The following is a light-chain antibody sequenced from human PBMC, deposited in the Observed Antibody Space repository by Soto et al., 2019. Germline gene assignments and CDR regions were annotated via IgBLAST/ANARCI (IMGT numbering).Light chain of an antibody. Sequence: EIVLTQSPATLSLSPGERATLSCRASQSVSSLLAWYQQKSGQPPRLLISDASNRATGVPARFSGRGSGTDFTLIISGLEPEDFAVYYCQQRSNWPLSFGGGTKVEI. V-gene: IGKV3-11*01. CDR3: QQRSNWPLS. CDR2: DAS. J-gene: IGKJ4*01. CDR1: QSVSSL.